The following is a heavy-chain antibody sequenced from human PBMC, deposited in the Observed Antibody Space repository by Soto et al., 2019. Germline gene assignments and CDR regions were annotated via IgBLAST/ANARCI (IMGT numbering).Heavy chain of an antibody. CDR2: IMPVFPTP. D-gene: IGHD5-12*01. V-gene: IGHV1-69*12. CDR1: GGTFSTSA. Sequence: VQLEQSGPEVKKPGSSVKVSCKASGGTFSTSALSWVRQAPGQGLEWMGGIMPVFPTPDYAQKFQGRVTITADEATSTAYLELGGLTADDTAVYYCARDKDRLQLGGNYYYMLDVWGQGTAVTVSS. J-gene: IGHJ6*02. CDR3: ARDKDRLQLGGNYYYMLDV.